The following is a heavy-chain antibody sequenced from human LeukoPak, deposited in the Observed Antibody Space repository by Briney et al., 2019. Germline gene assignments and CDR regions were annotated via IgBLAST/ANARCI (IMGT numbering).Heavy chain of an antibody. CDR2: ISSDGGST. CDR1: GFSFSMYA. CDR3: VNYGMDV. V-gene: IGHV3-64*01. J-gene: IGHJ6*02. Sequence: GGSLRLSCAASGFSFSMYAMHWVRQAPGKGLEYVSAISSDGGSTYYANSVKGRFTISRDNSKNTLYLQMGSLRAEDMAVYYCVNYGMDVWGQGTTVTVSS.